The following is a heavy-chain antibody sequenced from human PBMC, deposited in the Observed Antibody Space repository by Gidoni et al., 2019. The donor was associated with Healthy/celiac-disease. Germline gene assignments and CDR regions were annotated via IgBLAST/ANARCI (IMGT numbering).Heavy chain of an antibody. CDR2: IYYSGST. V-gene: IGHV4-39*01. D-gene: IGHD3-22*01. Sequence: QLQLQESGPGLVKPSETLSLTCTVSGGSISSSSYYWGWIRQPPGKGLEWIGSIYYSGSTYYNPSLKSRVTISVDTSKNQFSLKLSSVTAADTAVYYCARSYANYYDSSGYYVLGYWGQGTLVTVSS. J-gene: IGHJ4*02. CDR3: ARSYANYYDSSGYYVLGY. CDR1: GGSISSSSYY.